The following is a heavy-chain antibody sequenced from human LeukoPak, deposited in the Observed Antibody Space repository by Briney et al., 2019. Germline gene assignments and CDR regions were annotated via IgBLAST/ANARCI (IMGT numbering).Heavy chain of an antibody. V-gene: IGHV3-23*01. CDR1: GFTFSDYY. CDR3: VREFMYNTACTGC. Sequence: GVSLRLSCAASGFTFSDYYMSWIRRAPGEGLEWLSTISGRGRGGSRRYGDSVKGRLTSSRDDSENTLYVQMNRLRAEDTAVYSCVREFMYNTACTGCWGQGTLVTVSS. J-gene: IGHJ4*02. CDR2: ISGRGRGGSR. D-gene: IGHD5-18*01.